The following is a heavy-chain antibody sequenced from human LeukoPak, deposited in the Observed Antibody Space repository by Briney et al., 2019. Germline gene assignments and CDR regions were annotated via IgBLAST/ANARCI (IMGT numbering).Heavy chain of an antibody. CDR2: ISYDGSNK. CDR3: ARDFGSSSNFDY. J-gene: IGHJ4*02. Sequence: PGGSLRLSCAASGFTFSSYAMHWVRQAPGKGLEWVAVISYDGSNKYYADSVKGRFTISRDNSKNTLYLQTNSLRAEDTAVYYCARDFGSSSNFDYWGQGTLVTVSS. CDR1: GFTFSSYA. D-gene: IGHD6-6*01. V-gene: IGHV3-30*01.